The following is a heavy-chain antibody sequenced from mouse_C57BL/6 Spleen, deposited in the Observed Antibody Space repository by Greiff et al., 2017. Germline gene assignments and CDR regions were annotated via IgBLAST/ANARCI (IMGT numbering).Heavy chain of an antibody. V-gene: IGHV1-50*01. J-gene: IGHJ2*01. CDR1: GYTFTSYW. D-gene: IGHD1-1*02. Sequence: QVQLQQPGAELVKPGASVKLSCKASGYTFTSYWMPWVKQRPGQGLEWIGEIDPSDSYTNYNQKFKGKATLTVDTSSSTAYMQLSSLTSEDSAVYYCAREDGGYYVDYWGQGTTLTVSS. CDR2: IDPSDSYT. CDR3: AREDGGYYVDY.